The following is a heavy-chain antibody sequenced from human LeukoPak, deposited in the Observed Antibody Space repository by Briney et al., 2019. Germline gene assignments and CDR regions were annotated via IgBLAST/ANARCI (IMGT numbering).Heavy chain of an antibody. CDR1: GGSIYSSTW. D-gene: IGHD2-8*01. V-gene: IGHV4-4*02. Sequence: SETLSLTCAVSGGSIYSSTWWSWVRQPPGKGLEWIGEIYHSGSTNYNPSLKSRVSISVDKSKNQFSLNLSSVTAADTAVYYCASRSTVYGYDYWGQGTLVTVSS. CDR3: ASRSTVYGYDY. J-gene: IGHJ4*02. CDR2: IYHSGST.